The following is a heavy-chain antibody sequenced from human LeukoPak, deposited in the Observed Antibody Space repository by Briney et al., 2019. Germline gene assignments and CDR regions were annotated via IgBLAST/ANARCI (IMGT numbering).Heavy chain of an antibody. CDR3: ARAPGSSSWGFDY. CDR2: IYYSGST. D-gene: IGHD6-13*01. CDR1: GGSISSYS. Sequence: SETLSLTCTVSGGSISSYSWNWIRQPPGKGLEWIGYIYYSGSTNYNPSLKSRVTISVDTSKNQFSLKLSSVTAADTAVYYCARAPGSSSWGFDYWGQGTLVTVSS. J-gene: IGHJ4*02. V-gene: IGHV4-59*01.